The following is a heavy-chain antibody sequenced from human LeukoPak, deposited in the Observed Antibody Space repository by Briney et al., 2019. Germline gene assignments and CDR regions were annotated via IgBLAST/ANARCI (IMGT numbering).Heavy chain of an antibody. D-gene: IGHD3-10*01. V-gene: IGHV3-66*01. CDR3: AREDIYGPGSYYYFDY. CDR1: GFTVSSNY. CDR2: IYSGGST. J-gene: IGHJ4*02. Sequence: GGSLRLSCAASGFTVSSNYMSWVRQAPGKGLEWVSVIYSGGSTYYADSVKGRFTISRDNSKNTLYLQMNSLRAEDTAVYYCAREDIYGPGSYYYFDYWGQGTLVTVSS.